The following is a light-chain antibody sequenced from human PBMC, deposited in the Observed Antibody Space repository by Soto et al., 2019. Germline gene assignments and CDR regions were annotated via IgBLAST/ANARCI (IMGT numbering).Light chain of an antibody. CDR1: QSISTY. Sequence: DTQMTQSPSSLSASVGDRVTITCRASQSISTYLSWYQQKPGKVPKLLIYGASSLQTGVPSRFSGSGSGTEFIFTISSLQPEDFATYYCQQYHSSPTWTFGQGTKVEIK. J-gene: IGKJ1*01. CDR3: QQYHSSPTWT. V-gene: IGKV1-39*01. CDR2: GAS.